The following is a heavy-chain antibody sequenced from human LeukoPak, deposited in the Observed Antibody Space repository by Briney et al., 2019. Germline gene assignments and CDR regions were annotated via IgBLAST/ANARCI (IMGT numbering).Heavy chain of an antibody. V-gene: IGHV3-23*01. Sequence: PGGSLRLSCAASGFTFSSYAMSWVRQAPGKGLEWVSTISSSGGSTYFADSVKGRFTISRDNAKNSLYLQMDSLRAEDTAVYYCAVYSNYPFYWGQGTLVTVSS. CDR3: AVYSNYPFY. CDR2: ISSSGGST. D-gene: IGHD4-11*01. CDR1: GFTFSSYA. J-gene: IGHJ4*02.